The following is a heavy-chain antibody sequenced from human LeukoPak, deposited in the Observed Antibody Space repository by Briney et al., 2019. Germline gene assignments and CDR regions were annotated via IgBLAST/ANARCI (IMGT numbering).Heavy chain of an antibody. CDR1: GYTFTGYY. Sequence: ASVKVSCKASGYTFTGYYMHWVRQAPGQGLEWMGWINPNSGGTIYAQKFQGRVTMTRDTSISTAYMELSRLRSDDTAVYYCARDLTPHYYDSSGYYYGPTYYYYYYYMDVWGKGTTVTVSS. CDR2: INPNSGGT. V-gene: IGHV1-2*02. J-gene: IGHJ6*03. D-gene: IGHD3-22*01. CDR3: ARDLTPHYYDSSGYYYGPTYYYYYYYMDV.